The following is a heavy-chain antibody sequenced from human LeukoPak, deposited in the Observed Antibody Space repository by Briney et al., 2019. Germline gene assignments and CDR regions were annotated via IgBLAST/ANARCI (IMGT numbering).Heavy chain of an antibody. V-gene: IGHV4-4*07. CDR2: MFYSGST. Sequence: PSETLSLTCTVSGASITSYHRSWIRQPAGKGLEWIGRMFYSGSTDYNPSLKSRLTMSIDTSKNQFSLKLSSVTAADTAVYFCARDQEHCSGTSCYPYWYDSWGQGTLVTVSS. J-gene: IGHJ5*01. D-gene: IGHD2-2*01. CDR1: GASITSYH. CDR3: ARDQEHCSGTSCYPYWYDS.